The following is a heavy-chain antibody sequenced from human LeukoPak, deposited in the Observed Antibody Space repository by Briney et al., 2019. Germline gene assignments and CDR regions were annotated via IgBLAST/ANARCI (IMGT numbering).Heavy chain of an antibody. CDR1: GFRLSTYG. CDR3: AKDAYGHGYVPSYFES. D-gene: IGHD3-16*01. Sequence: PGGSLRLSCEASGFRLSTYGMHWPRRAPGKGLEWVASMRYDGTHRYYGDSMKGRFDISRDNSRNTLFLQMNNVRADDTAVYYCAKDAYGHGYVPSYFESWGQGTLVTVSS. J-gene: IGHJ4*02. CDR2: MRYDGTHR. V-gene: IGHV3-30*02.